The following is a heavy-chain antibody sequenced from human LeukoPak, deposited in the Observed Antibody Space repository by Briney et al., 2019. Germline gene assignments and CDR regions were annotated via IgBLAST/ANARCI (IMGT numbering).Heavy chain of an antibody. D-gene: IGHD2-2*01. CDR1: GYTFTSYG. CDR2: ISAYNGNT. CDR3: ARALTSWETFDY. J-gene: IGHJ4*02. V-gene: IGHV1-18*01. Sequence: ASVKVSCKASGYTFTSYGISWVRQAPGQGLEWMGWISAYNGNTNDAQKLQGRVTMTTDTSTSTAYMELRSLRSDDTAVYYCARALTSWETFDYWGQGTLVTVSS.